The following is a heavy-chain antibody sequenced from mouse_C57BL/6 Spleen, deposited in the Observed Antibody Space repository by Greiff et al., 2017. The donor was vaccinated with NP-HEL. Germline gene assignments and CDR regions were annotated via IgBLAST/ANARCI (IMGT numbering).Heavy chain of an antibody. Sequence: EVQVVESGEGLVKPGGSLKLSCAASGFTFSSYAMSWVRQTPEKRLEWVAYISSGGDYIYYADTVKGRFTISRDNARNTLYLQMSSLKSEDTAMYYCTTFNWDGFAYWGQGTLVTVSA. CDR3: TTFNWDGFAY. D-gene: IGHD4-1*01. CDR2: ISSGGDYI. J-gene: IGHJ3*01. CDR1: GFTFSSYA. V-gene: IGHV5-9-1*02.